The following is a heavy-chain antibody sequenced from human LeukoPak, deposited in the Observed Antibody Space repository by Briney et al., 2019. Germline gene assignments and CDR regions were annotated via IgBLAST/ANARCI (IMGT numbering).Heavy chain of an antibody. J-gene: IGHJ3*02. V-gene: IGHV3-48*03. CDR1: GFTFSSYE. CDR2: ISSSGSTI. CDR3: AREENDYGDYVTFDI. Sequence: PGGSLRLSCAASGFTFSSYEMNWVRQAPGKGLEWVSYISSSGSTIYYADSVKGRFTISRDNAKNSPYLQMNSLRAEDTAVYYCAREENDYGDYVTFDIWGQGTMVTVSS. D-gene: IGHD4-17*01.